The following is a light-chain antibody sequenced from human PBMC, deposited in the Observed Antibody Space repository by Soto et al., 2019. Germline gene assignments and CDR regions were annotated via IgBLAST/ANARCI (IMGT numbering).Light chain of an antibody. J-gene: IGLJ1*01. Sequence: QSVLTQPPSVSAAPGQKITISCSGTSSNIENYYVSWYHQLPGTAPKLLIYDNIKRPSGIPDRFSGSKSGTSATLAITGLQTGDEGDYSCGAWDSSLNVYVFGGGTNVTVL. CDR1: SSNIENYY. CDR2: DNI. CDR3: GAWDSSLNVYV. V-gene: IGLV1-51*01.